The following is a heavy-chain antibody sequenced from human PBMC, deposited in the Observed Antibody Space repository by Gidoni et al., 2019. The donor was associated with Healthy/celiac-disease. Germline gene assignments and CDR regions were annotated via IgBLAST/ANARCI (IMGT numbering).Heavy chain of an antibody. V-gene: IGHV3-9*01. J-gene: IGHJ4*02. CDR2: ISWNSGSI. CDR1: GFTFDDYA. Sequence: GRSLRLSCAASGFTFDDYAMHWVRQAPGKGLEWVSGISWNSGSIGYADSVKGRFTISRDNAKNSLYLQMNSLRAEDTALYYCAKDLGSGYFYGKDYWGQGTLVTVSS. CDR3: AKDLGSGYFYGKDY. D-gene: IGHD3-22*01.